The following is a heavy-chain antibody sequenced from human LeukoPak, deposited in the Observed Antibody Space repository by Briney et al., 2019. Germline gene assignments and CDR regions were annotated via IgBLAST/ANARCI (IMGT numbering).Heavy chain of an antibody. CDR3: ASGPEYYYETSRGW. CDR1: GITFSNHA. CDR2: ISEDGSNE. Sequence: AGGSLRLSCTASGITFSNHAMHWIRQAPGKGLERVADISEDGSNEYYADSVKGRFTISRDNSKNTLYLQMNSLRTEDTAVYYCASGPEYYYETSRGWRGQGTLVTVSS. V-gene: IGHV3-30*04. D-gene: IGHD3-22*01. J-gene: IGHJ4*02.